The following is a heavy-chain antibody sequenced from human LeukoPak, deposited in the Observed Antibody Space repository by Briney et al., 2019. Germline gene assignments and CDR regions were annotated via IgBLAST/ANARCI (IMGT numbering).Heavy chain of an antibody. CDR3: ARAPTYPTFDY. V-gene: IGHV4-61*02. CDR1: GASIYSGSYF. CDR2: IYSTGST. J-gene: IGHJ4*02. Sequence: SETLSLTCIVSGASIYSGSYFWSWIRQPAGKGLEWIGRIYSTGSTNYNPSLKSRVTISVDTSEKNFSLHLTSVTAADSAVYYCARAPTYPTFDYWGQGIVVTVSS.